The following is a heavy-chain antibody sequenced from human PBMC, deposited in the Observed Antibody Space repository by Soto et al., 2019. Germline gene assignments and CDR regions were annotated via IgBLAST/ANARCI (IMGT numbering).Heavy chain of an antibody. CDR1: GYSFTSYW. V-gene: IGHV5-10-1*01. D-gene: IGHD1-7*01. J-gene: IGHJ6*02. Sequence: GESLKISCTGSGYSFTSYWISWVRRMPGKGLEWRGRIDPSDSYTNYSPSFQGHVTISADKSISTAYLQWSSLKASGTAMYYCARFGRTGTTGDYYYYGMDVWGQGTTVTVSS. CDR3: ARFGRTGTTGDYYYYGMDV. CDR2: IDPSDSYT.